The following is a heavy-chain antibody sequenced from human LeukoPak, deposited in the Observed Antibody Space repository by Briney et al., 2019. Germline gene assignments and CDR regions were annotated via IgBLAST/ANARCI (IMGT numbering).Heavy chain of an antibody. V-gene: IGHV3-33*01. D-gene: IGHD3-22*01. J-gene: IGHJ4*02. CDR3: ARDPNYYDSSGYQDY. CDR1: GFTFSSYG. CDR2: IWYDGSNK. Sequence: GRSLRLSCAASGFTFSSYGMHWVRQAPGKGLEWVAVIWYDGSNKYYADSVKGRFTISRDNSKNTLYLQMNSLRAEDTAVYYCARDPNYYDSSGYQDYWGQGTLVTVSS.